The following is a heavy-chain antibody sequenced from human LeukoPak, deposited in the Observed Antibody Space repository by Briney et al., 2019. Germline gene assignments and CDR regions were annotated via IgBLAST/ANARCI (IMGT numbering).Heavy chain of an antibody. CDR3: ASTYDLGSYDFDY. J-gene: IGHJ4*02. CDR1: GFTFSSYN. D-gene: IGHD3-10*01. Sequence: GGSLRLSCAASGFTFSSYNMNWVRQAPGRGLEWVSYISRSSSTTYYADSVKGRFTISRDNAENSLYLQMNSLRAEDTAVYYCASTYDLGSYDFDYWGQGTLVTVSS. CDR2: ISRSSSTT. V-gene: IGHV3-48*04.